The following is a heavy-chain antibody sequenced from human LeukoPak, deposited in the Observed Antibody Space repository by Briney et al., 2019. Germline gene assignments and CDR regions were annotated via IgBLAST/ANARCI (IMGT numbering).Heavy chain of an antibody. CDR1: GFTFSSYA. CDR2: ISYDGSNK. D-gene: IGHD3-10*01. CDR3: ARGAAGVLWFGETNFDY. V-gene: IGHV3-30-3*02. J-gene: IGHJ4*02. Sequence: GGCLRLSCAASGFTFSSYAMHWVRQAPGKGLEWVAVISYDGSNKYYADSVKGRFTISRDNSKNTLYLQMNRLRADDTAVYYCARGAAGVLWFGETNFDYWGQGTLVTASS.